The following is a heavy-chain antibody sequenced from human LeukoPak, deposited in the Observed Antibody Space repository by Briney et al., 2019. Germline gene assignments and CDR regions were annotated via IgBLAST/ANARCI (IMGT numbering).Heavy chain of an antibody. CDR3: ASLGSRSGWDYFDY. D-gene: IGHD7-27*01. CDR1: GDSISSGDYY. J-gene: IGHJ4*02. Sequence: SETLSLTCTVSGDSISSGDYYWSWIRQPPEKGLEWIGYIYNSGSTYYNPSLKSRVTISVDTSKNQFSLKLSSVTAADTAVYYCASLGSRSGWDYFDYWGQGTLVTVSS. V-gene: IGHV4-30-4*01. CDR2: IYNSGST.